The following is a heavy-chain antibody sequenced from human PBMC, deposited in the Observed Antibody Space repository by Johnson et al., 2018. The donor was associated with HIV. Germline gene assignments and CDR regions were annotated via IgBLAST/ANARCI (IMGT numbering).Heavy chain of an antibody. CDR3: ARDSGYEDHDGFDI. D-gene: IGHD5-12*01. Sequence: QEQLVESGGGLVQPGRSLRLSCAASGFTFSSYTMHWVRQAPGKGLEWVASISNDGSNKFYADSVKGRFTISRDNSRNTLDLQMSSLRPADTAVYYCARDSGYEDHDGFDIWGQGTMVTVSS. CDR1: GFTFSSYT. CDR2: ISNDGSNK. V-gene: IGHV3-30*03. J-gene: IGHJ3*02.